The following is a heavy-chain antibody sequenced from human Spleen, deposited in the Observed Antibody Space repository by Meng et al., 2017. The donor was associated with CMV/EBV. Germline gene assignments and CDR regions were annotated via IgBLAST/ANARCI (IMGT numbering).Heavy chain of an antibody. CDR2: IYYTETT. D-gene: IGHD3-10*01. J-gene: IGHJ5*02. CDR1: GGSVTSGSYY. Sequence: SETLSLTCTVSGGSVTSGSYYWTWIRQPPGKGLEWLGYIYYTETTYYSPSLKSRVTISVDTSKNQFSLKLSSVTAADTAVYYCARDLTMVRGPATTNWFDPWGQGTLVTVSS. CDR3: ARDLTMVRGPATTNWFDP. V-gene: IGHV4-61*01.